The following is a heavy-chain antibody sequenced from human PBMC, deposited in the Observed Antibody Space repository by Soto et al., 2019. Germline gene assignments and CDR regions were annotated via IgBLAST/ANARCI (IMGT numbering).Heavy chain of an antibody. J-gene: IGHJ4*02. V-gene: IGHV1-18*01. D-gene: IGHD4-17*01. CDR1: GYTFTSYG. CDR3: ARDWETTVTTQPDY. Sequence: QVQLVQSGAEVKKPGASVKVSCKASGYTFTSYGISWVRQAPGQGLEWMGWISAYNGNTNYAQKLQGRVTMTTDTXXSTDYMELRSLRSDDTAVYYCARDWETTVTTQPDYWGQGTLVTVSS. CDR2: ISAYNGNT.